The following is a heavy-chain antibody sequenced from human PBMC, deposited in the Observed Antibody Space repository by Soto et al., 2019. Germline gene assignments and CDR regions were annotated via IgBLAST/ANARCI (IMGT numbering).Heavy chain of an antibody. CDR1: GYTFTSYG. Sequence: QVQLVQSGAEVKKPGASVKVSCKASGYTFTSYGISWVRQAPGQGLEWMGWISAYNGNINYAQKLQGRVTMTTDTSTSTAYMELRSLRSDDTAVYYCARHHYYDSSGYYYYFDYWGQGTLVTVSS. J-gene: IGHJ4*02. V-gene: IGHV1-18*01. D-gene: IGHD3-22*01. CDR2: ISAYNGNI. CDR3: ARHHYYDSSGYYYYFDY.